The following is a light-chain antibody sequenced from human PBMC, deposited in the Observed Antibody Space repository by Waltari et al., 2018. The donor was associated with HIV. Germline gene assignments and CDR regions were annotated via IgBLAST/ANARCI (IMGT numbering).Light chain of an antibody. J-gene: IGLJ3*02. Sequence: QSVLTQPPSVSGAPGQRVTISCTGSNSNIGADYDVHWYQHLPGTAPKLRIYGNNNRPSGVPGRFSGSKSGTSASLAITGLQAEDEADYDGQSYDTSLIGSGVFGGGTRLTVL. V-gene: IGLV1-40*01. CDR2: GNN. CDR3: QSYDTSLIGSGV. CDR1: NSNIGADYD.